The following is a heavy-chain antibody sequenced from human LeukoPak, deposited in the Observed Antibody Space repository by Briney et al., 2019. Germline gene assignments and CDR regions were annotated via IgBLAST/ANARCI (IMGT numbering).Heavy chain of an antibody. CDR1: GYTFTSHD. D-gene: IGHD3-10*01. Sequence: ASVKVSCKASGYTFTSHDINWVRQAAGQGLEWMGWMNPNSGNSGYAQNFQGRVTLTRDTSISTAYMELSSLRSEDTAVYYCARRGVRQLGGRYYFDYWGQGTLVTVSS. V-gene: IGHV1-8*01. J-gene: IGHJ4*02. CDR2: MNPNSGNS. CDR3: ARRGVRQLGGRYYFDY.